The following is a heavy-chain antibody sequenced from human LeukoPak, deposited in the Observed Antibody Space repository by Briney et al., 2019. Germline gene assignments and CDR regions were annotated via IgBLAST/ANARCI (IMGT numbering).Heavy chain of an antibody. V-gene: IGHV4-39*02. CDR1: GVSISGGSFH. CDR3: AGRVGASIWTGMHF. CDR2: IHYSGST. J-gene: IGHJ4*02. D-gene: IGHD1-26*01. Sequence: PSETLSLTCTVSGVSISGGSFHWGWVRQPPGEGLEWIGNIHYSGSTYYNPSLKSPVSISVDTSKNHFSLQLSSVTAADTAVYYCAGRVGASIWTGMHFWGQGTLVAVSS.